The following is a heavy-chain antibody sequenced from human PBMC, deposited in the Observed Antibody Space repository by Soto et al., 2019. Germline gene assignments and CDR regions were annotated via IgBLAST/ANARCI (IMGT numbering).Heavy chain of an antibody. J-gene: IGHJ6*03. CDR2: IIPMVGTP. V-gene: IGHV1-69*08. CDR3: ASDGGSTSSSAYNYFMDL. Sequence: QAQLVQSGAEVKRPGSSVKVSCKASGDTFSSYSISWVRQAPGQGLEWMGRIIPMVGTPNYAQKFLGRVSFSADTSTSTAYMVLNRLISDDTAVYYCASDGGSTSSSAYNYFMDLWGKGTPVTVSS. CDR1: GDTFSSYS. D-gene: IGHD3-16*01.